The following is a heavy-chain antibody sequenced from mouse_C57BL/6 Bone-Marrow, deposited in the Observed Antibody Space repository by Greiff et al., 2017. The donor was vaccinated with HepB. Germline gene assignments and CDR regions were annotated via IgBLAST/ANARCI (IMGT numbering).Heavy chain of an antibody. CDR3: AREVELSFAY. V-gene: IGHV1-69*01. CDR1: GYTFTSYW. D-gene: IGHD1-1*02. CDR2: IDPSDSYT. Sequence: QVQLQQPGAELVMPGASVKLSCKASGYTFTSYWMHWVKQRPGQGLEWIGEIDPSDSYTNYNQKFKGKSTLTVDKSSSTAYMQLSSLTSEDSAVYYCAREVELSFAYWGQGTRVTVSA. J-gene: IGHJ3*01.